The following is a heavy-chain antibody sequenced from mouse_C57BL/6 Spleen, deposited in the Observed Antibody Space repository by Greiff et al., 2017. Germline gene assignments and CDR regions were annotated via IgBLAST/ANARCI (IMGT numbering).Heavy chain of an antibody. CDR2: IYPRSGNT. V-gene: IGHV1-81*01. Sequence: QVQLQQPGAELARPGASVKLSCKASGYTFTSYGISWVKQRTGQGLEWIGEIYPRSGNTYYNEKFKGKATLTADKSSSTAYMELRSLTSEDSAVYFCARRLSGFDYWGQGTTLTVSS. J-gene: IGHJ2*01. CDR1: GYTFTSYG. D-gene: IGHD1-1*02. CDR3: ARRLSGFDY.